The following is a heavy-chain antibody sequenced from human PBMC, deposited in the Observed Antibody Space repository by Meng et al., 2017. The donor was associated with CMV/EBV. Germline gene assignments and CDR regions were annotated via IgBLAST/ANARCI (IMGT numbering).Heavy chain of an antibody. CDR2: IYSGGST. Sequence: EPLSLTCAASGFTVSSNSMSWVRQAPGKGLEWVSVIYSGGSTYYADSVKGRFTIPRDNSKNTLYLQMNSLRAEDTAVYYCARARKYYYDTPGDFDYWGQGTLVTVSS. V-gene: IGHV3-66*02. D-gene: IGHD3-22*01. CDR3: ARARKYYYDTPGDFDY. J-gene: IGHJ4*02. CDR1: GFTVSSNS.